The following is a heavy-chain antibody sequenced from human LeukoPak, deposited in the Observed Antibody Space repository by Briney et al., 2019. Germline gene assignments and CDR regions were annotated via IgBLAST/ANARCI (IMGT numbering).Heavy chain of an antibody. CDR3: PRFGYSGWNLEY. D-gene: IGHD5-12*01. CDR2: INQGGSVK. J-gene: IGHJ4*02. CDR1: GFSFRDFW. V-gene: IGHV3-7*01. Sequence: GGSLRLSCAASGFSFRDFWMTWVRQAPGKGLEWVANINQGGSVKYYVDSVKGRFTISRDDAESSLYVQMNSLRDEDTAVYYGPRFGYSGWNLEYWGQGTLVTVSS.